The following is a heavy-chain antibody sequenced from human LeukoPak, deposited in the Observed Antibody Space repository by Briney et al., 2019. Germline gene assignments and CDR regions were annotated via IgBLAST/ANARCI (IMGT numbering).Heavy chain of an antibody. Sequence: PGGSLRLSCAASGFTFSSYSMNWVRQAPGKGLEWVSSISSSSSYIYYADSVKGRFTISRDNAKNSLYLQMNRLRAEDTAVYYCASDHCSSASCYMAFDIWGQRTMVTLSS. J-gene: IGHJ3*02. CDR1: GFTFSSYS. CDR2: ISSSSSYI. CDR3: ASDHCSSASCYMAFDI. V-gene: IGHV3-21*01. D-gene: IGHD2-2*02.